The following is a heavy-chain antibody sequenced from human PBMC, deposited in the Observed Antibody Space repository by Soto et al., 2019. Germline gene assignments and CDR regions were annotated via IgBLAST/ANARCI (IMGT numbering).Heavy chain of an antibody. Sequence: QVRLVESGGGVVQPGGSLRLSCAASGLTFNTFGMNWVRQAPGKGLEWVALISYDGTHEYYADSVKGRFIISRDNSRNNLYLQMNSLTVEDTALYHCATGEVGSSFDHWGQGSLVTVSS. D-gene: IGHD1-26*01. CDR3: ATGEVGSSFDH. J-gene: IGHJ4*02. V-gene: IGHV3-30*03. CDR2: ISYDGTHE. CDR1: GLTFNTFG.